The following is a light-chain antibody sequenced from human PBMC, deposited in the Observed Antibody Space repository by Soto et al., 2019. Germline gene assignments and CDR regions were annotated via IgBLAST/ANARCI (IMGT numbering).Light chain of an antibody. J-gene: IGKJ5*01. CDR3: QQSYRTPT. CDR2: LTS. Sequence: DIQMTQSPSSLSASVGDRVTITCRASQSISTYLNWYQQRPGKAPKLLIYLTSNLQSGVPSRFSGGGSGTDFTLTISSLQPEDFATYYCQQSYRTPTFGQGTRLEIK. CDR1: QSISTY. V-gene: IGKV1-39*01.